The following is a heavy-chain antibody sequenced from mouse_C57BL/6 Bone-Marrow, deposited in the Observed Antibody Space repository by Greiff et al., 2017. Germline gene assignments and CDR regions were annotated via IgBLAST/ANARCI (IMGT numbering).Heavy chain of an antibody. Sequence: QVQLKESDAELVKPGASVKISCKVSGYTFTDHTIHWMKQRPEQGLEWIGYIYPRDGSTKYNEKFKGKATLTADKSSSTAYMQLNRLTSEDSAVYFGAYYDYDVGVYFDYWGQGTTLTVSS. CDR1: GYTFTDHT. CDR2: IYPRDGST. CDR3: AYYDYDVGVYFDY. V-gene: IGHV1-78*01. J-gene: IGHJ2*01. D-gene: IGHD2-4*01.